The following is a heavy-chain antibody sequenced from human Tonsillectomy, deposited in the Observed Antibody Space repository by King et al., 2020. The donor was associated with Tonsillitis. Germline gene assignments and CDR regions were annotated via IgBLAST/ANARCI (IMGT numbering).Heavy chain of an antibody. J-gene: IGHJ4*02. CDR1: GDSLSSNSTA. CDR2: TYYRSKWFT. CDR3: ARGWGLDY. D-gene: IGHD3-16*01. Sequence: VQLQQSGPGLVKPSQTLSLTCAISGDSLSSNSTALNWVRQSPSRGLEWLGRTYYRSKWFTDYAVSVKSRIAINQDTSMNQFSLQLNSVTPEDTAVYYCARGWGLDYWGQGTLITVSS. V-gene: IGHV6-1*01.